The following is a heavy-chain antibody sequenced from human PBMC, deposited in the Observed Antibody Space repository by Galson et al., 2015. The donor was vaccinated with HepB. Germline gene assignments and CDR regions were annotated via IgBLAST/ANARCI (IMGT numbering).Heavy chain of an antibody. CDR1: GFTFSSYS. J-gene: IGHJ5*02. Sequence: SLRLSCAASGFTFSSYSMNWVRQAPGKGLEWVSYISSSSSTIYYADSVKGRFTISRDNDKNSLYLQMNSLRAEDTAVYYCVPEYQQLEGLARGGLRYNWFDPWGQGTLVTVSS. D-gene: IGHD2-2*01. CDR2: ISSSSSTI. CDR3: VPEYQQLEGLARGGLRYNWFDP. V-gene: IGHV3-48*01.